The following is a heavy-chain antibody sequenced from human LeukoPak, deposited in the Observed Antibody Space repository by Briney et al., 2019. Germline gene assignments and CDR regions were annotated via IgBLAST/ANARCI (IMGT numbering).Heavy chain of an antibody. CDR2: IHYSGSS. D-gene: IGHD3-22*01. Sequence: SETLSLTCTVSGGSISSYYWSWIRQPPGMGLEWLAYIHYSGSSNYNPSLKSRVTISVDTSKNQFSLKLSSVTAADTAVYYCARVRALSYYDSSGDLYYFDYWGQGTLVTVSS. J-gene: IGHJ4*02. CDR1: GGSISSYY. V-gene: IGHV4-59*01. CDR3: ARVRALSYYDSSGDLYYFDY.